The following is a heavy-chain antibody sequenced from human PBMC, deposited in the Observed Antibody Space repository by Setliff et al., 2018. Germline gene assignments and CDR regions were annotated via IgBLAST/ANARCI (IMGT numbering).Heavy chain of an antibody. D-gene: IGHD3-22*01. CDR3: VRGNYDNEDYREYFRH. Sequence: PGGSLRLSCAASGFSFRSYAMHWVRQAPGKGLEYVATISSYGGSTYYAESLKGRFIISRDNSNSTLFLQMDSLRHGDMAVCYCVRGNYDNEDYREYFRHWGQGVLVTVSS. J-gene: IGHJ1*01. V-gene: IGHV3-64*02. CDR2: ISSYGGST. CDR1: GFSFRSYA.